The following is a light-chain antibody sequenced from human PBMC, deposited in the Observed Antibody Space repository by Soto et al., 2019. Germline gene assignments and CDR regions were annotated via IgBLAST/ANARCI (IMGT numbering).Light chain of an antibody. Sequence: QSVLTQPASVSGSPGQSITISCTGTSSDVHGYNYVSWYQQHPGKAPKLMIYDVSNRPSGVSNRFSGSKSGNTASLTISGLQAEDEADYYCSSYTSTSTLYVFGTGTKLTVL. V-gene: IGLV2-14*01. CDR1: SSDVHGYNY. CDR2: DVS. J-gene: IGLJ1*01. CDR3: SSYTSTSTLYV.